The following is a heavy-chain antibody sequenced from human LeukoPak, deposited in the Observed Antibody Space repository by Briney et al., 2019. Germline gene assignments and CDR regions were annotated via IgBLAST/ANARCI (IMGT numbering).Heavy chain of an antibody. CDR3: ARDSVGGHIRYYFDY. Sequence: GGSLRLSCAASGFTFSSYAMHWVRQAPGKGLEWVAVISYDGSNKYYADSVKGRFTISRDNSKNTLYLQMNSLRAEDTAVYYCARDSVGGHIRYYFDYWGQGTLVTVSS. J-gene: IGHJ4*02. V-gene: IGHV3-30-3*01. D-gene: IGHD4-23*01. CDR2: ISYDGSNK. CDR1: GFTFSSYA.